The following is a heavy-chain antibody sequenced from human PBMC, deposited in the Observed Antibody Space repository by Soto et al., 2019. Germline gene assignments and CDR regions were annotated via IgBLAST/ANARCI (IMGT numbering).Heavy chain of an antibody. V-gene: IGHV3-30-3*01. CDR3: ARDLVTIFGVVPNYYYYYGMDV. CDR1: GFTFSSYA. Sequence: GGSLRLSCAASGFTFSSYAMHWVRQAPGKGLEWVAVISYDGSNKYYADSVKGRFTISRDNSKNTLYLQMNSLRAEDTAVYYCARDLVTIFGVVPNYYYYYGMDVWGQGTTVTVSS. CDR2: ISYDGSNK. D-gene: IGHD3-3*01. J-gene: IGHJ6*02.